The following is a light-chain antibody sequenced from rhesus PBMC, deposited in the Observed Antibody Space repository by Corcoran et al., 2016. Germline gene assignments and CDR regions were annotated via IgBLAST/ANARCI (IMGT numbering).Light chain of an antibody. CDR2: KAS. Sequence: DIQMTQSPSSLSASVGDTVTITCRASQSISSWLDWYQQKPGKAPKLLIYKASSLQSGVPSRFSGSVSGTGFTLTISSLQPEDFAPYSCLQNSGSPWAFGQGTKVEIK. CDR3: LQNSGSPWA. J-gene: IGKJ1*01. CDR1: QSISSW. V-gene: IGKV1-22*01.